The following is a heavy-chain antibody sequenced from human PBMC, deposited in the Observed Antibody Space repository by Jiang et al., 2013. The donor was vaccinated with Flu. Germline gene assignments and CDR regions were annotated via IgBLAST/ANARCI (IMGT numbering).Heavy chain of an antibody. CDR3: ARASSSSPY. CDR2: GST. V-gene: IGHV1-46*01. Sequence: GSTSYAQKFQGRVTMTRDTSTSTVYMELSSLRSEDTAVYYCARASSSSPYWGQGTTVTVSS. J-gene: IGHJ6*02. D-gene: IGHD6-6*01.